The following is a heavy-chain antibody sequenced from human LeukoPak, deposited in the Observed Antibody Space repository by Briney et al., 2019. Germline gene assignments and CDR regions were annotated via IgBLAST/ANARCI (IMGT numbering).Heavy chain of an antibody. D-gene: IGHD3-10*01. Sequence: SETLSLTCTASGGSISSSSYYWGWLRQPPGKGLEWIGSIYYGGSPYYNPSLKSRVTISVDTSKNQFSLKLSSVTAADTAVYYCARHGSTTMVRDYFDYWGQGTLVTVSS. CDR3: ARHGSTTMVRDYFDY. V-gene: IGHV4-39*01. CDR2: IYYGGSP. CDR1: GGSISSSSYY. J-gene: IGHJ4*02.